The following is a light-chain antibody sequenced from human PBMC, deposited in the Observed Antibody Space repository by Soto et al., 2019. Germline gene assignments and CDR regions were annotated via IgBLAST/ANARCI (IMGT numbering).Light chain of an antibody. CDR1: QSVLYSSNNKNY. J-gene: IGKJ2*01. CDR3: QQYYSSPTYT. CDR2: WAS. V-gene: IGKV4-1*01. Sequence: DIVMTQSPDSLAVSLGEGATINCKSSQSVLYSSNNKNYLAWYQQKPGQPPKLLIYWASTRESGVPDRISGSVSGTDFTLTINSLQAEDVAVYYCQQYYSSPTYTFGQGTKLEIK.